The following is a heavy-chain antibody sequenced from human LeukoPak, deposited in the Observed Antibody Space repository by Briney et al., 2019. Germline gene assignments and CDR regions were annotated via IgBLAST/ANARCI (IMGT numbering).Heavy chain of an antibody. V-gene: IGHV4-34*01. CDR1: GGSFSGYY. CDR3: ASIHYYDSSGYYCYFDY. J-gene: IGHJ4*02. CDR2: INHSGST. Sequence: PSETLSLTCAVYGGSFSGYYWSWIRQPPGKGLEWIGEINHSGSTNYNPSLKSRVTISVDTSKNQFSLKLSSVTAADTAVYYCASIHYYDSSGYYCYFDYWGQGTLVTVSS. D-gene: IGHD3-22*01.